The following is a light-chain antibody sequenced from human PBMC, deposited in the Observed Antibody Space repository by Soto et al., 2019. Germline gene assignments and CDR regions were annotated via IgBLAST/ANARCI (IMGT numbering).Light chain of an antibody. Sequence: IRLTRAPATLWSCVVGRAALTSRASQSISSWWAWYHLKLGKAPKFLIHDAASLESGVPSRFTGSGSGTEFTLTISSLQPDDFASYYCQQHYSSSLTFGQGTKV. J-gene: IGKJ1*01. CDR2: DAA. CDR1: QSISSW. CDR3: QQHYSSSLT. V-gene: IGKV1-5*01.